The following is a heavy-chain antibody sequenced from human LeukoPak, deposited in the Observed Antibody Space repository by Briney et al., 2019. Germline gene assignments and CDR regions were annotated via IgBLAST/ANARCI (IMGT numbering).Heavy chain of an antibody. Sequence: PSETLSLTCTVSGGSISSYYWSWIRQSPGKGLEWIGYIYYSGSTNYNPSLKSRVTISVDTSKNQFSLKLSSVTAADTAVYYCARAPPGVNWFDPWGQGTLVTVSS. CDR2: IYYSGST. D-gene: IGHD3-10*01. J-gene: IGHJ5*02. V-gene: IGHV4-59*01. CDR3: ARAPPGVNWFDP. CDR1: GGSISSYY.